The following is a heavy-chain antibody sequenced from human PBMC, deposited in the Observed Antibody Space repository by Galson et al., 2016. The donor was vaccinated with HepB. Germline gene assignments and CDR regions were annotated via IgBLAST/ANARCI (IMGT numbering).Heavy chain of an antibody. CDR1: GDSVSNNSAA. CDR3: ARDPGWQYRDSGSYLGWFEP. D-gene: IGHD1-26*01. CDR2: TFYRSKWHN. J-gene: IGHJ5*02. V-gene: IGHV6-1*01. Sequence: CAISGDSVSNNSAAWNWIRQSPSRGLEWLGRTFYRSKWHNEYAVSVQSRISIKSDTSKNQFSLQLNSVSPEDTAVYYCARDPGWQYRDSGSYLGWFEPWGQGTLVTVSS.